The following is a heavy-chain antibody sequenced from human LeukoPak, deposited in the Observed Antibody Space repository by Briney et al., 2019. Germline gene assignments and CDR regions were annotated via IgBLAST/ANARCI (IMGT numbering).Heavy chain of an antibody. CDR1: GYTFTGYY. J-gene: IGHJ4*02. CDR2: INPNSGGT. CDR3: ARLSSGWYGSFYDY. D-gene: IGHD6-19*01. Sequence: ASVKVSCKASGYTFTGYYMHWVRQAPGQGLEWMGWINPNSGGTNYAQKFQGRVTMTRDTSISTAYMELSRLRSDDTAVCYCARLSSGWYGSFYDYWGQGTLVTVSS. V-gene: IGHV1-2*02.